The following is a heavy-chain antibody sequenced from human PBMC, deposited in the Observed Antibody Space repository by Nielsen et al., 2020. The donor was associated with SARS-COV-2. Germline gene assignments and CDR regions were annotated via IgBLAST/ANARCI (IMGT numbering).Heavy chain of an antibody. D-gene: IGHD3-10*01. J-gene: IGHJ4*02. Sequence: GGSLRLSCAASGFTVSSNYMSWVRQAPGKGLEWVSVIYSGGSTYYADSVKGRFTISRDNSKNTLYLQMNSLRAEDTAVYYCARERGSGSRPQYYFDYWGQGTLVTVSS. V-gene: IGHV3-66*01. CDR3: ARERGSGSRPQYYFDY. CDR2: IYSGGST. CDR1: GFTVSSNY.